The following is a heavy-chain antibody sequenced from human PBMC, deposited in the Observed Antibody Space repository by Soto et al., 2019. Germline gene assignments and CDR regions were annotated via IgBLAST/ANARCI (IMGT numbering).Heavy chain of an antibody. V-gene: IGHV3-23*01. CDR2: IGGSGVST. D-gene: IGHD1-26*01. CDR3: AKDRAIVGASRKFDN. CDR1: GFTFSTYA. J-gene: IGHJ4*02. Sequence: EVQLLESGGGLVQPGGSLRLSCAASGFTFSTYAMSWVRQAPGKGLEWVSAIGGSGVSTYYADSVRGRFTVSRDNSNHTLYLQMNSLRAEDTAVYYCAKDRAIVGASRKFDNWGQGTLVTVSS.